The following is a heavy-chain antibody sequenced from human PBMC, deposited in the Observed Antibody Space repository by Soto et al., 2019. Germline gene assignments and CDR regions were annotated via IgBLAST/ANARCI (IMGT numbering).Heavy chain of an antibody. D-gene: IGHD6-19*01. CDR1: GFTFSTYW. J-gene: IGHJ4*02. CDR3: VRSNGWTPDF. CDR2: IKQDGSVK. Sequence: VESGGGLVQPGGSLRLSCTASGFTFSTYWMNWVRQTPGKGLEWVAIIKQDGSVKHYVDFVKGRFTISRDNAKNSLYLQMNNLRAEDTAVYYCVRSNGWTPDFWGRGTLVTVSS. V-gene: IGHV3-7*01.